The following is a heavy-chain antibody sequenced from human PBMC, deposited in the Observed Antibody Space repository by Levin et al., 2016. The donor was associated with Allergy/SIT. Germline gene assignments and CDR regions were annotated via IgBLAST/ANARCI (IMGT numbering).Heavy chain of an antibody. CDR3: AAASELLWDF. V-gene: IGHV3-23*01. Sequence: GESLKISCEASGFTFSQSGMSWVRQAPGKGLEWVSTISTYGSYYADAVKGRFTISRDDSKNTLYLKLDSLTAEDTALYYCAAASELLWDFWGQGTQVTVSS. CDR2: ISTYGS. J-gene: IGHJ1*01. D-gene: IGHD3-10*01. CDR1: GFTFSQSG.